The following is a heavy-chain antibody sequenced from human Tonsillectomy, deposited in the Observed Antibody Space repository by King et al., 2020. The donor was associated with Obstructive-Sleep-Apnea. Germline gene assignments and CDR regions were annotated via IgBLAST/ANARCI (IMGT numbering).Heavy chain of an antibody. V-gene: IGHV4-4*02. CDR2: IYHSGST. J-gene: IGHJ5*02. D-gene: IGHD3-22*01. CDR3: ARTGNVDYDRSGVPHNWFDP. Sequence: QLQESGPGLVKHSGTLSLTCAVSGGSISSTNWWSWVRQPPGKGLEWIGEIYHSGSTNYNPSLKSRVTISVDESKNQFSLKLTSVTAADTAVYYCARTGNVDYDRSGVPHNWFDPWGQGTLVTVSS. CDR1: GGSISSTNW.